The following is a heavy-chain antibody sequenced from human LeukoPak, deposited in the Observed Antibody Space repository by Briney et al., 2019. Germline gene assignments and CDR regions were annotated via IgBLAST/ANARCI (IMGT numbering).Heavy chain of an antibody. D-gene: IGHD2-21*01. CDR1: GITLSVYW. J-gene: IGHJ4*02. CDR2: IEKDGSDK. V-gene: IGHV3-7*01. CDR3: ARSLWPEDY. Sequence: PGGSLRLSCAASGITLSVYWMSWVRQAPGKGLEWVANIEKDGSDKYYVDSVKGRFTISRDNAKNSLYLQMNSLRAEDSAVYYCARSLWPEDYWGQGTLVTVSS.